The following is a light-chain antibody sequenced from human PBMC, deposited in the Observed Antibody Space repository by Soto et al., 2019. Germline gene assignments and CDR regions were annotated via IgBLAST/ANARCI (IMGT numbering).Light chain of an antibody. V-gene: IGLV2-23*03. CDR2: QGY. Sequence: QLVLTQPASVSGSPGQSITISCTGTSSDVGKYNLVSWYQQHPGKAPKVMILQGYKRPSGVPDRFSGSKSGNAASLTISGLQAEDEADYYCCSYVASNTFKFGGGTKLTVL. J-gene: IGLJ2*01. CDR1: SSDVGKYNL. CDR3: CSYVASNTFK.